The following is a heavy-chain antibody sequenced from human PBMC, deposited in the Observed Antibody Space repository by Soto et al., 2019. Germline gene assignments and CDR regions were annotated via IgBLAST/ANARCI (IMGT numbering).Heavy chain of an antibody. Sequence: GGSLRLSCAGSGFTVTSKYMSWVRQAPGKGLGWVSLIQSGGSTFYADSVKGRFSISRDNSKNTVYLQVNSLRAEDTAVYYCAKDRLGYCSSTSCYEFDYWGQGTLVTVSS. J-gene: IGHJ4*02. D-gene: IGHD2-2*01. V-gene: IGHV3-66*01. CDR3: AKDRLGYCSSTSCYEFDY. CDR2: IQSGGST. CDR1: GFTVTSKY.